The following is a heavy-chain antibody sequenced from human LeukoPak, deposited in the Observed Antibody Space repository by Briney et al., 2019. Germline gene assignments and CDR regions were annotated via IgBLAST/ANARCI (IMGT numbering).Heavy chain of an antibody. CDR1: GASISSYY. CDR3: ASLRGAVAGSPLFDY. D-gene: IGHD6-19*01. V-gene: IGHV4-59*08. Sequence: PSETLSLTCTVSGASISSYYWSWIRQPPGKGLEWIGYIYYSGSTTYNPSLQSRGTISVDASKNQLSLKLSSVTAADTAAYYCASLRGAVAGSPLFDYWGQGTLVTVSS. J-gene: IGHJ4*02. CDR2: IYYSGST.